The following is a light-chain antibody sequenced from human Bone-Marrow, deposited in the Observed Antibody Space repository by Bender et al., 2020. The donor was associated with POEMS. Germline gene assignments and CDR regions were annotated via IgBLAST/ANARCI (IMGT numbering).Light chain of an antibody. CDR3: HVWDSLSDHGV. Sequence: QSVLTQPPSASGTPGQSVIISCSGTDSNFGGNNVNWYQHLPGTAPRLVVYSNYQRPSGIPERFSGSNSGHSATLTISRVEAGDEADYYCHVWDSLSDHGVFGGGTKLTVL. CDR1: DSNFGGNN. CDR2: SNY. J-gene: IGLJ3*02. V-gene: IGLV1-44*01.